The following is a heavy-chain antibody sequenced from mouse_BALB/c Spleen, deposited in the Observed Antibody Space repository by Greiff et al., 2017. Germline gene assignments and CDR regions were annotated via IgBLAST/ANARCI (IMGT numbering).Heavy chain of an antibody. CDR3: ARGDYGNYGGFAY. Sequence: EVKLVESGPGLVKPSQSLSLTCTVTGYSITSDYAWNWIRQFPGNKLEWMGYISYSGSTSYNPSLKSRISITRDTSKNQFFLQLNSVTTEDTATYYCARGDYGNYGGFAYWGQGTLVTVSA. CDR2: ISYSGST. V-gene: IGHV3-2*02. D-gene: IGHD2-1*01. CDR1: GYSITSDYA. J-gene: IGHJ3*01.